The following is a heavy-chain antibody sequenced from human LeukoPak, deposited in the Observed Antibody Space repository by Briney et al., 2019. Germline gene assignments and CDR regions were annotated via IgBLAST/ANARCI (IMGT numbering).Heavy chain of an antibody. Sequence: GGSLRLSCAASGFTFSSYSMNWVRQAPGKGLEWVSSISSSSSYIYYADSVKGRFTISRDNAKNSLYLQMNSLRAEDTAVYYCARARGVGSSWYPYYFDYWGQGTLVTVSS. CDR2: ISSSSSYI. V-gene: IGHV3-21*01. D-gene: IGHD6-13*01. J-gene: IGHJ4*02. CDR3: ARARGVGSSWYPYYFDY. CDR1: GFTFSSYS.